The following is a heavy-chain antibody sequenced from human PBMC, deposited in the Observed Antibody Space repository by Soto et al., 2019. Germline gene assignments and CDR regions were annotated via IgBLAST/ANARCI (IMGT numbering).Heavy chain of an antibody. Sequence: QVQLQESGPGLVKPSETLSLTCTVSGGSINNHYWIWIRQPPGKGLEWIGHIYYSGTTHYNPSLKGRVTISVDTSKTQFSLNLTSLTAADTATYCCARGNWYCAYCGQGTLVTVAS. CDR3: ARGNWYCAY. D-gene: IGHD2-8*02. J-gene: IGHJ4*02. V-gene: IGHV4-59*11. CDR1: GGSINNHY. CDR2: IYYSGTT.